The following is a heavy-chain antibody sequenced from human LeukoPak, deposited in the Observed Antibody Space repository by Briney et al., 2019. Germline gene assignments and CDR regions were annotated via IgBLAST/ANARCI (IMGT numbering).Heavy chain of an antibody. CDR2: INSDGSST. D-gene: IGHD2-15*01. V-gene: IGHV3-74*01. Sequence: GGSLRLSCAASGFTFSSYWMHWVRQAPGKGLVWVSCINSDGSSTTYADSVKGRFTISRDNAKNTLYLQMNSLRAEDTAVYYCARVNWYCSGGSCYFDYWGQGTLVTVSS. J-gene: IGHJ4*02. CDR1: GFTFSSYW. CDR3: ARVNWYCSGGSCYFDY.